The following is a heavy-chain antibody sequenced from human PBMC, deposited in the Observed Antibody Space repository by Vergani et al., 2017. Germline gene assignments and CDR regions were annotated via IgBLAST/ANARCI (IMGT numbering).Heavy chain of an antibody. J-gene: IGHJ6*03. CDR2: INPSGGST. CDR3: ARAYYDFWSGYYYYYYYMDV. D-gene: IGHD3-3*01. Sequence: QVQLVQSGAEVKKPGASVKVSCKASGYIFTSYYMHWVRQAPGQGLEWMGIINPSGGSTSYAQKFQGRVTMTRDTSTSTVYMELSSLRSEDTAVYYCARAYYDFWSGYYYYYYYMDVWSKGTTVTVSS. V-gene: IGHV1-46*03. CDR1: GYIFTSYY.